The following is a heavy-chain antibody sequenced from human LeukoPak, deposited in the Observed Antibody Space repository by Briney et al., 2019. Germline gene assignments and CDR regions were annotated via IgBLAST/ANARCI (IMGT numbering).Heavy chain of an antibody. J-gene: IGHJ6*02. D-gene: IGHD6-19*01. CDR1: GDSVSSNTAA. CDR2: TYYTSNWHN. V-gene: IGHV6-1*01. CDR3: ARSYSSGWYGIDV. Sequence: SQTFSLTCAISGDSVSSNTAAWNWIRQSPSRGLEWLGRTYYTSNWHNDYAVSLKSRISINPDTSKNQFSLQLNSVTPEDTAIYYCARSYSSGWYGIDVWGQGTTVTVSS.